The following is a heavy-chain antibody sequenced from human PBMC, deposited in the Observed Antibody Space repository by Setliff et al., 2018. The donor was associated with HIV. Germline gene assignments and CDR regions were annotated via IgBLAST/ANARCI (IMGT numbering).Heavy chain of an antibody. J-gene: IGHJ5*02. V-gene: IGHV4-31*11. Sequence: SETLSLTCVVSGGSINTGGYYWTWIRQVPGKGLEWIGSIYYTGTTNYNPSLESRLTISIDTSQNHSSLKLTSVTAADTALYFCSRGTYYKGLDPWGQGTLVTVSS. CDR3: SRGTYYKGLDP. CDR2: IYYTGTT. D-gene: IGHD3-10*01. CDR1: GGSINTGGYY.